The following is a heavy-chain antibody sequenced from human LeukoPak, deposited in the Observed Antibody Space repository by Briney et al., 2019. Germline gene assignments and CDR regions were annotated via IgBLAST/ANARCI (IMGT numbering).Heavy chain of an antibody. CDR1: GGSISSSNW. CDR3: ARGGGAGYYYYYMDV. V-gene: IGHV4-4*02. J-gene: IGHJ6*03. D-gene: IGHD3-16*01. CDR2: IYHSGST. Sequence: SETLSLTCAVSGGSISSSNWWSWVRQPPGKGLEWIGEIYHSGSTNYNPSLKSRVTISVDKSKNQFSLKLSSVTAADTAVYYCARGGGAGYYYYYMDVWGKGTTVTISS.